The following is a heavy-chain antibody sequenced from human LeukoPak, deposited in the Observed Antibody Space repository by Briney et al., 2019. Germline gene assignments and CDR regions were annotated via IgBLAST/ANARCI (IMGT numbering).Heavy chain of an antibody. CDR3: PRDPIVVVPAAHIYDSYAMAV. CDR1: GFTFSGFW. D-gene: IGHD2-2*01. CDR2: IKKDGSEK. J-gene: IGHJ6*04. V-gene: IGHV3-7*03. Sequence: GGSLRLSCAASGFTFSGFWMSGVPQAPGKGRECGANIKKDGSEKYYVDSVRVRFTISRDNAKNSLYLQIDSLRAADRAVYYCPRDPIVVVPAAHIYDSYAMAVWGKGDTVTASS.